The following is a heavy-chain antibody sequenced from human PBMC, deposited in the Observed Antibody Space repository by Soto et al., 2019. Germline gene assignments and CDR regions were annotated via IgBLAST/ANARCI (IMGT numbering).Heavy chain of an antibody. CDR3: ARKLKYCSGPSCNFDY. CDR1: GGSVSSSSYY. V-gene: IGHV4-39*02. Sequence: TLSLTCTVSGGSVSSSSYYWGWVRQSPGKGLEWIGTIYYNVNTYYNPSLKSRITIAIDTSKNHFSLRLTSVTAADTAVYYCARKLKYCSGPSCNFDYWGPGTLVTVSS. J-gene: IGHJ4*02. D-gene: IGHD2-2*01. CDR2: IYYNVNT.